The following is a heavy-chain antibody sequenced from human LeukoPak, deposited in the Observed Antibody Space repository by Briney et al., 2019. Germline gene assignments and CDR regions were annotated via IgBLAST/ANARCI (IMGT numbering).Heavy chain of an antibody. V-gene: IGHV3-43D*03. CDR1: GFTFDDYA. Sequence: GGSLRLSCAASGFTFDDYAMHWVRQAPGKGLEWVSLISWDGGSTYYADSVKGRFTISRDNSKNSLYLQMNSLRAEDTALYYRAAGYCSSTSCSRDYYYSYMDVWGKGTTVTVSS. J-gene: IGHJ6*03. D-gene: IGHD2-2*01. CDR2: ISWDGGST. CDR3: AAGYCSSTSCSRDYYYSYMDV.